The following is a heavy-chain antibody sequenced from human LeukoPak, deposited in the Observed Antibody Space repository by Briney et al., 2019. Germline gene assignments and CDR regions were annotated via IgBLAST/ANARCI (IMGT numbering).Heavy chain of an antibody. CDR3: AKDRYGSGANYFDY. D-gene: IGHD3-10*01. V-gene: IGHV3-30*18. CDR2: VLFDGTNE. CDR1: GFSFSSYA. J-gene: IGHJ4*02. Sequence: PGRSLRLSCAASGFSFSSYAMHWVRQAPGKGLEWVAFVLFDGTNEKYTDSVKGRFSISRDNSNNTLYLQMSSLTAEDTAVYYCAKDRYGSGANYFDYWGQGTLVTVSS.